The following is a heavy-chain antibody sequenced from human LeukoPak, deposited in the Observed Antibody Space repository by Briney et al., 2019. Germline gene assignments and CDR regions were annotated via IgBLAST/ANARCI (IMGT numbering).Heavy chain of an antibody. D-gene: IGHD3-22*01. CDR3: ARAYYYDTSGYWYFDY. CDR1: GFTFSSYA. V-gene: IGHV3-23*01. J-gene: IGHJ4*02. Sequence: PGGSLRLSCAASGFTFSSYAMNWVRQAPGKGLEWVSAISGSGGTTYYADSVKGRFTISRDNPKNPLYLQMNSLRAEDAALYYCARAYYYDTSGYWYFDYWGQGTLVTVSS. CDR2: ISGSGGTT.